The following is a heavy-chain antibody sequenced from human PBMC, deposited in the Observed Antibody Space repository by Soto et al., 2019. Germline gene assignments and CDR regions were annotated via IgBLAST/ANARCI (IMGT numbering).Heavy chain of an antibody. J-gene: IGHJ3*02. CDR3: ARAMNLHPGAFDI. V-gene: IGHV1-2*04. CDR2: INPNSGGT. D-gene: IGHD4-4*01. CDR1: GYTFTGYY. Sequence: ASVKVSCKASGYTFTGYYMHWVRQAPGQGLEWMGWINPNSGGTNYAQKFQGWVTMTRDTSISTAYMELSRLRSDDTAVYYCARAMNLHPGAFDIWGEGTMVPVSS.